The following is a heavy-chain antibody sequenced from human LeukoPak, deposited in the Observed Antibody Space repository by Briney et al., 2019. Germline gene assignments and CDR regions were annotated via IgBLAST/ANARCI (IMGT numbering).Heavy chain of an antibody. CDR1: GYRFTSQY. CDR2: INPTGGST. V-gene: IGHV1-46*01. D-gene: IGHD3-22*01. Sequence: ASVKVSRKASGYRFTSQYVHWVRQAPGQGLEWMGIINPTGGSTRNAQKFQGRFSMTGDTSTSTVYMELSSLRSEDTAVYYCARARYYYKQGRFDPWGQGTLVTVSS. CDR3: ARARYYYKQGRFDP. J-gene: IGHJ5*02.